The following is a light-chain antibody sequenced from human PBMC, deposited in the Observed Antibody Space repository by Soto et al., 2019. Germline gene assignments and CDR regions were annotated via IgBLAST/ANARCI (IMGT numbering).Light chain of an antibody. V-gene: IGLV2-14*01. Sequence: LTQPASVSGSPGQSITISCTGTSSDVGGYNYVSWYQQHPGKAPKLMIYEVSNRPSGVSYRFSGSKSGNTASLTISGLQAEDEADYYCSSYTSSSTLVFGTGTKVT. J-gene: IGLJ1*01. CDR1: SSDVGGYNY. CDR3: SSYTSSSTLV. CDR2: EVS.